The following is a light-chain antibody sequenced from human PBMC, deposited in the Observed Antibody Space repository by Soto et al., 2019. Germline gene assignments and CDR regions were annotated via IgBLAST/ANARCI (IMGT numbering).Light chain of an antibody. CDR1: QSISSW. CDR3: QQYNSYRT. CDR2: DAS. Sequence: DIQMTQSPSTLSASVGDRVTITCRASQSISSWLAWYQQKPGKAPKLLIYDASSLESGVPSRFSGSGSGTEFTLTIRSLQPDEFATYYCQQYNSYRTFGQGTKVEIK. V-gene: IGKV1-5*01. J-gene: IGKJ1*01.